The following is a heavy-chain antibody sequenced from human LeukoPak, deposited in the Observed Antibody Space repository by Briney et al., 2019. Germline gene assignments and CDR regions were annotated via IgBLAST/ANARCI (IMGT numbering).Heavy chain of an antibody. D-gene: IGHD3-9*01. Sequence: PGGSLRLSCAASGFTFSSCSMNWVRQAPGKGLEWVSYISSGGSSIYYADSVKGRFTISRDNAENSLYLQMNSLRDEDTAVYYCARGRATGRSGGDYWGQGTLVTVSS. CDR3: ARGRATGRSGGDY. CDR1: GFTFSSCS. CDR2: ISSGGSSI. J-gene: IGHJ4*02. V-gene: IGHV3-48*02.